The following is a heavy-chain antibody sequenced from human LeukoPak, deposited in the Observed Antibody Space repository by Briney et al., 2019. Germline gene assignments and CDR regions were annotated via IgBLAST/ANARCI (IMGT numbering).Heavy chain of an antibody. CDR1: GYSFTNYW. D-gene: IGHD5/OR15-5a*01. Sequence: GESLKISCKASGYSFTNYWIAWVRQKPGKGLEWMGIMHPGESEINYSPSFEGQVTISADTSISTAYLEWYSLKASDSAIYYCARTIASLGSGARYFDPWGQGTMITVSS. CDR2: MHPGESEI. J-gene: IGHJ5*02. V-gene: IGHV5-51*01. CDR3: ARTIASLGSGARYFDP.